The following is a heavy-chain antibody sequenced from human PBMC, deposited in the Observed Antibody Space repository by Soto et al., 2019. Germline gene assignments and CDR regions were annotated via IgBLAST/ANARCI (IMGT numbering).Heavy chain of an antibody. CDR2: IYDSGST. J-gene: IGHJ4*02. D-gene: IGHD2-2*02. Sequence: SETLSLTCTVSGGSISSGGYYCSWIRQPPGKGLEWIGYIYDSGSTYYNPSLKSRVTVSLATSKNQFSLKLTSVTAADTAVYYCARSSCVSGPCNTLHSWGQGILVTVSS. CDR1: GGSISSGGYY. V-gene: IGHV4-61*08. CDR3: ARSSCVSGPCNTLHS.